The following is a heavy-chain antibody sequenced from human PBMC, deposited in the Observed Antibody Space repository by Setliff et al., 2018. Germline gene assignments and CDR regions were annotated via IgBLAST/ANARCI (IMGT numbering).Heavy chain of an antibody. CDR1: GGSISSSRYY. D-gene: IGHD6-25*01. CDR2: IYYSGGT. CDR3: ARVSGMGSPPYYYYYYGMDV. V-gene: IGHV4-39*07. J-gene: IGHJ6*02. Sequence: LSLTCTVSGGSISSSRYYWGWIRQPPGKGLEWIGSIYYSGGTYYNPSLKSRVTISVDTSKNQFSLKLSSVTAADTAVYYCARVSGMGSPPYYYYYYGMDVWGQGTTVTVSS.